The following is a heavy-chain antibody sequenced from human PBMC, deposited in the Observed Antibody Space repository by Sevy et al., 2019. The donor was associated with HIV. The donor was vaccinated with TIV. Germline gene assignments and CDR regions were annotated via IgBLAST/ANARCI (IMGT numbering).Heavy chain of an antibody. Sequence: ASVKVSCQVFEYSLNELSIHWVRQAPGKRLEWMGGFDPKRGKIIYAQKFQGRVTMTEDTSTVTAYMELSNLRSEDTAVYYCTTDVHLGDFRLWDDWGQGTRVTVSS. D-gene: IGHD4-17*01. CDR2: FDPKRGKI. CDR1: EYSLNELS. J-gene: IGHJ4*02. CDR3: TTDVHLGDFRLWDD. V-gene: IGHV1-24*01.